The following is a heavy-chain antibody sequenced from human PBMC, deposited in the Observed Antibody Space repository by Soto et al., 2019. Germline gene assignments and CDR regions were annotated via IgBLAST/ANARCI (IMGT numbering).Heavy chain of an antibody. CDR3: ARDHGHDSDYYYGMDV. V-gene: IGHV4-59*01. J-gene: IGHJ6*02. Sequence: SETLSLTCTVSGGSISSYYWSWIRQPXGKGLEWIGYTYYSGSTNYNPSLKSRVTISVDTSKIQFSLKLSSVTAADTAVYYCARDHGHDSDYYYGMDVWGQGTTVTVSS. CDR2: TYYSGST. CDR1: GGSISSYY. D-gene: IGHD3-3*01.